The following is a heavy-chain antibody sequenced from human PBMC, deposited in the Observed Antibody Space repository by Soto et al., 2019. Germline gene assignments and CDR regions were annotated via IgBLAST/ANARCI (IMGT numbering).Heavy chain of an antibody. J-gene: IGHJ4*02. D-gene: IGHD3-22*01. CDR2: ISYDGSNK. CDR3: AKDRALVVYYDSSGLDY. Sequence: PGGSLRLSCAASGFTFSSYGMHWVRQAPGKGLEWVAVISYDGSNKYYADSVKGRFTISRDISKNTLYLQMNSLRAEDTAVYYCAKDRALVVYYDSSGLDYWGQGTLVTVSS. CDR1: GFTFSSYG. V-gene: IGHV3-30*18.